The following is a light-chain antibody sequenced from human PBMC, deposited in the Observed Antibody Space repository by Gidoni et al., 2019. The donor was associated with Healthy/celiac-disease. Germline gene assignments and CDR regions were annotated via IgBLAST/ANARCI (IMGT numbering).Light chain of an antibody. CDR2: GAS. Sequence: ALTLSPGTLSLSPGARATLSGRASQRVSSSYLPWYQQKPGQAPRLLSYGASSRATGIPDRFSGSECGTEFTLTISRQEPEDFAVYYCQQYGSSPITFGQGTRLEIK. J-gene: IGKJ5*01. CDR3: QQYGSSPIT. CDR1: QRVSSSY. V-gene: IGKV3-20*01.